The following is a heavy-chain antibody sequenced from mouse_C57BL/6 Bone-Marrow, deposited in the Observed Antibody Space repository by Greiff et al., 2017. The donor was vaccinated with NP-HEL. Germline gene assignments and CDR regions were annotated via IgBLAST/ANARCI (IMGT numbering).Heavy chain of an antibody. Sequence: EVKVEESGGGLVQPGGSLKLSCVASGFTFSNYWMNWVRQSPEKGLEWVAQIRLKSDNYATHYAESVKGRFTISRDDSKSSVYLQMNNLTAEDTGIYYCTGYYMNYSAMDYGGQGTSVTVS. CDR3: TGYYMNYSAMDY. D-gene: IGHD1-1*01. CDR2: IRLKSDNYAT. CDR1: GFTFSNYW. V-gene: IGHV6-3*01. J-gene: IGHJ4*01.